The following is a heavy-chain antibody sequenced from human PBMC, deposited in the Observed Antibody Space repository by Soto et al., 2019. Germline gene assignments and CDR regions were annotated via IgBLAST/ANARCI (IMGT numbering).Heavy chain of an antibody. Sequence: GGSLRLSCAASGFTFSSYGMHWVRQAPGKGLEWVAVIWYDGSNKYYADSVKGRFTISRDNSKNTLDLQMNSLRAEDTAVYYCARDKAEPLVVPAAKYVSLYGMDVWGQGTTVTVSS. CDR1: GFTFSSYG. D-gene: IGHD2-2*01. CDR2: IWYDGSNK. CDR3: ARDKAEPLVVPAAKYVSLYGMDV. J-gene: IGHJ6*02. V-gene: IGHV3-33*01.